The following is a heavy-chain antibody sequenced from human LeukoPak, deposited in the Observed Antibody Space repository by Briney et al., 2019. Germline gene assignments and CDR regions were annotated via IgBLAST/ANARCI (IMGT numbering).Heavy chain of an antibody. J-gene: IGHJ6*02. V-gene: IGHV3-53*01. CDR3: AKGGGHYNWNGPYYYYGMDV. D-gene: IGHD1-20*01. CDR1: GFTVSSNY. Sequence: GGSLRLSCAASGFTVSSNYMSWVRQAPGKGLEWVSVIYSDGRTYYADSVKGRFTISRDNSKNTLYLETNSLRAEDTAVYYCAKGGGHYNWNGPYYYYGMDVWGQGTTVTVSS. CDR2: IYSDGRT.